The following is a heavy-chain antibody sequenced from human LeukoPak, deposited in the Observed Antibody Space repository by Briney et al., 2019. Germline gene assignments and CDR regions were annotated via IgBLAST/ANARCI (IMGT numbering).Heavy chain of an antibody. D-gene: IGHD4-17*01. J-gene: IGHJ4*02. Sequence: GGSLRLSCAASGFTFSNYAMSWVRQAPGKGLEWVSGVSDSGTMTYYARSVKGRFTISRDNSKNTLYLQMNSLRAEDTAIYYCAKYSRYDYVGQIDYWGQGTLVTVSS. CDR1: GFTFSNYA. CDR3: AKYSRYDYVGQIDY. CDR2: VSDSGTMT. V-gene: IGHV3-23*01.